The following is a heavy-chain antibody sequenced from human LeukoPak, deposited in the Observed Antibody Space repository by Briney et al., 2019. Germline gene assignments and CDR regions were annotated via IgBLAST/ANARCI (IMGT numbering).Heavy chain of an antibody. CDR1: GDSISSSTYY. V-gene: IGHV4-39*01. Sequence: SETLSLTCTVSGDSISSSTYYWGWIRQPPGKGLEWIGSIYYSVTTYYNPSLKSRVTISADTSKNQFSLKLSSVTAADTAVYYCAGGRSSVLGDWGQGTLVTVSS. D-gene: IGHD6-19*01. J-gene: IGHJ4*02. CDR2: IYYSVTT. CDR3: AGGRSSVLGD.